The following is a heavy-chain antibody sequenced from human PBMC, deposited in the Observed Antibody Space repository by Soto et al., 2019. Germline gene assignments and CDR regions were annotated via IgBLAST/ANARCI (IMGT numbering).Heavy chain of an antibody. CDR3: ARTEMRVVVHRPSDACEI. CDR2: ISSSGST. V-gene: IGHV4-4*07. Sequence: SATLSLTCIVSGVSISSNYWSWIRQPAGRGLEWIGRISSSGSTDYNPSLKSRVTMAVDTSKNQFSLSLTSVTAADTAVYYCARTEMRVVVHRPSDACEIWGQGTMVTVSS. D-gene: IGHD3-22*01. J-gene: IGHJ3*02. CDR1: GVSISSNY.